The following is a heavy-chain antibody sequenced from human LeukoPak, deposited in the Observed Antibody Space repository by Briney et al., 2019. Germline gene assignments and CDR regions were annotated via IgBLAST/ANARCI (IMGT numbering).Heavy chain of an antibody. CDR1: GFTLSSYS. J-gene: IGHJ4*02. CDR3: ARDRGYFDN. V-gene: IGHV3-21*01. CDR2: ITSSSNYI. Sequence: PGGSLRLSCAASGFTLSSYSMNWVRQAPGKGLEWLSSITSSSNYIYYADSVKGRFTISRDNAQNSLYLQMNSLRAEDTAMYYCARDRGYFDNWGQGTLVTVSS.